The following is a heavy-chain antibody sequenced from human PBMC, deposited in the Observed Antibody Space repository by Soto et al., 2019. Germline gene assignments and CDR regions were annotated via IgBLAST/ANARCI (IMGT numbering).Heavy chain of an antibody. CDR1: GGTFSSYA. J-gene: IGHJ1*01. Sequence: QVQLVQSGAEVKKPGSSVKVSCKASGGTFSSYAISWVRQAPGQGLEWMGGIIPIFGTANYAQKFQGRVTITADESTSTDYMELSSLRSEDTAVYYCAREPYYYDSSGYGGFQHWGQGTLVTVSS. V-gene: IGHV1-69*12. CDR3: AREPYYYDSSGYGGFQH. D-gene: IGHD3-22*01. CDR2: IIPIFGTA.